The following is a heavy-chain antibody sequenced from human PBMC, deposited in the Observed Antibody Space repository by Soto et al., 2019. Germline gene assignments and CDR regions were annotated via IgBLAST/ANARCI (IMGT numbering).Heavy chain of an antibody. CDR3: AKGWELRRIDS. J-gene: IGHJ4*02. CDR2: ISGSGDIT. Sequence: EVQLLESGGGLVQPGGSLTLSCAASGFTFSMCAMTWVRQAPGKGLEWVLIISGSGDITHYADSVKGRFTISRDNSKNTLYLQVDSLRADDTAIYYCAKGWELRRIDSWGQGTLLIVSS. CDR1: GFTFSMCA. D-gene: IGHD1-26*01. V-gene: IGHV3-23*01.